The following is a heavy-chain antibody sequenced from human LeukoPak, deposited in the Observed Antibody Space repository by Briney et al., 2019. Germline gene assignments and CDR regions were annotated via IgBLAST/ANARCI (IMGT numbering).Heavy chain of an antibody. V-gene: IGHV3-23*01. CDR3: AKDRYSSGWRTYFDY. CDR2: ISGSGGST. CDR1: GFTFSSYA. J-gene: IGHJ4*02. Sequence: GGSLRLSCAASGFTFSSYAMSWVRQAPGKGLEWVSAISGSGGSTYYADSVKGRFTISRDNSKNTLYMQMNSLRAEDTAVYYCAKDRYSSGWRTYFDYWGQGTLVTVSS. D-gene: IGHD6-19*01.